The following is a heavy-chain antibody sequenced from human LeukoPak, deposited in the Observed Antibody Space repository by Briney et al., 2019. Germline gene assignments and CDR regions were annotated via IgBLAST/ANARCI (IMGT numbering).Heavy chain of an antibody. CDR2: INPNSGGT. D-gene: IGHD6-6*01. J-gene: IGHJ5*02. V-gene: IGHV1-2*04. Sequence: EASVKVSCTASGYTFTGYYMHWVRQAPGQGLEWMGWINPNSGGTNYAQKFQGWVTMTRDTSVSTAYMELSSLRSEDTAVYYCARGPARSIAVRGWFDPWGQGTLVTVSS. CDR1: GYTFTGYY. CDR3: ARGPARSIAVRGWFDP.